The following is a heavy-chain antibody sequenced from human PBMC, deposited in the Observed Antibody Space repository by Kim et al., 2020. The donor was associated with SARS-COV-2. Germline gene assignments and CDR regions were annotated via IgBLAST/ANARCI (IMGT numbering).Heavy chain of an antibody. J-gene: IGHJ4*02. CDR2: IYHSGST. V-gene: IGHV4-38-2*02. CDR3: ARRGDYPDY. CDR1: GYSISSGYY. Sequence: SETLSLTCTVSGYSISSGYYWGWIRQPPGKGLEWIGSIYHSGSTYYNPSLKSRVTISVDTSKNQFSLKLSSVTAADTAVYYCARRGDYPDYWGQGTLVTV.